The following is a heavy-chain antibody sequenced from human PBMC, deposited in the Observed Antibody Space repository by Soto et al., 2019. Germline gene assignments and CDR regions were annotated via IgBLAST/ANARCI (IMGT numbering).Heavy chain of an antibody. CDR1: GGSISSGDYY. J-gene: IGHJ4*02. D-gene: IGHD2-2*01. Sequence: PSETLSLTCTVSGGSISSGDYYWSWIRQPPGKDLEWIGYIYYSGSTYYNPSLKSRVTISVDTSKNQFSLKLSSVTAADTAVYYCARDLVGGTHFDYWGQGTLVTVSS. CDR2: IYYSGST. V-gene: IGHV4-30-4*01. CDR3: ARDLVGGTHFDY.